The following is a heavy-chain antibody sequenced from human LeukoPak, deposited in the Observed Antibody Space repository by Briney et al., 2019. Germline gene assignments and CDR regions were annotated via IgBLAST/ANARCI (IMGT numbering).Heavy chain of an antibody. D-gene: IGHD3-22*01. CDR3: ARGRSYYYDSSGSLVFDY. V-gene: IGHV1-69*13. Sequence: SVTVSCKASGGTFSSYAISWVRQAPGQGLEWMGGIIPIFGTANYAQKFQGRVTITADESTSTAYMELSGLRSEDTAVYYCARGRSYYYDSSGSLVFDYWGQGTLVTVSS. CDR2: IIPIFGTA. J-gene: IGHJ4*02. CDR1: GGTFSSYA.